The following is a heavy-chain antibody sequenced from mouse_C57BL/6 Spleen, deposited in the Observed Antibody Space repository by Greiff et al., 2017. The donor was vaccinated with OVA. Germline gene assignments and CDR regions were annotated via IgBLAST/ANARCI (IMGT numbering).Heavy chain of an antibody. D-gene: IGHD1-1*01. J-gene: IGHJ2*01. Sequence: QVQLQQPGAELVKPGASVKLSCKASGYTFTSYWMHWVKQRPGQGLEWIGMIHPNSGSTNYNEKFKSKATLTVDKSSSTAYMQPSSLTSEDSAVYYCARWRDYYGSDYWGQGTTLTVSS. CDR2: IHPNSGST. CDR1: GYTFTSYW. CDR3: ARWRDYYGSDY. V-gene: IGHV1-64*01.